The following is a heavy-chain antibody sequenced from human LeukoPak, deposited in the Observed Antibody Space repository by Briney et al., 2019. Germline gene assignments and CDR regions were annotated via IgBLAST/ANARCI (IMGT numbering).Heavy chain of an antibody. J-gene: IGHJ6*02. CDR3: AKDSSGAMDV. Sequence: GSLILSCAASGFTFSSYGMHWVRQAPGKGLEWVAVISYDGSNKYYADSVKGRFTISRDNSKNTLYLQMNSLRAEDTAVYYCAKDSSGAMDVWGRGTTVTVSS. CDR2: ISYDGSNK. CDR1: GFTFSSYG. V-gene: IGHV3-30*18. D-gene: IGHD6-19*01.